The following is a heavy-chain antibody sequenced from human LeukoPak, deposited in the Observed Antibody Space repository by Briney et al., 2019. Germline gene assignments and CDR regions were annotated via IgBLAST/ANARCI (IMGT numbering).Heavy chain of an antibody. J-gene: IGHJ4*02. Sequence: SQTLSLTRTVSGGSISSGGYYWSWIRQHPGKGLEWIGYIYYSGSTYYNPSLKSRVTISVDTSKNQFSLKLSSVTAADTAVYYCARWTTALGDYGDYWGQGTLVTVSS. D-gene: IGHD3/OR15-3a*01. V-gene: IGHV4-31*03. CDR1: GGSISSGGYY. CDR3: ARWTTALGDYGDY. CDR2: IYYSGST.